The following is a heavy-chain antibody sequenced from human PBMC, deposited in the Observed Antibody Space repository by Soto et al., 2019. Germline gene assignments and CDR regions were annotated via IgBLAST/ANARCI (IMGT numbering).Heavy chain of an antibody. CDR2: INAGNGNT. J-gene: IGHJ6*02. V-gene: IGHV1-3*01. Sequence: QVQLVQSGAEVKKPGASVKVSCKASGYTFTSYAMHWVRQAPGQRLEWMGWINAGNGNTKYSQKFQGRVTITRDTSASTAYMKLSSLRTEYTAVYYCARTTPYYYYGMDVWGQGTTVTVSS. D-gene: IGHD4-4*01. CDR1: GYTFTSYA. CDR3: ARTTPYYYYGMDV.